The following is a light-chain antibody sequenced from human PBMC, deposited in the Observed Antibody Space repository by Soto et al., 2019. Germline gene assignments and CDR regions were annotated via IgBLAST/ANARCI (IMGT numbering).Light chain of an antibody. Sequence: QSVLTQSASVSGSPGQSITISCTGTSSDVGSYNYVSWYQQHPGKAPKVMIYDVSNRPSGVSYRFSGSKSGNTASLTISGLQAEDEADYYCSSYTTSSTYGFGTGTKVTVL. CDR3: SSYTTSSTYG. CDR2: DVS. J-gene: IGLJ1*01. V-gene: IGLV2-14*01. CDR1: SSDVGSYNY.